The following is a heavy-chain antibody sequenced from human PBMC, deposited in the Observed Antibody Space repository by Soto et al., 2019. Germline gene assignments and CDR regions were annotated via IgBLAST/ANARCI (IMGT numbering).Heavy chain of an antibody. V-gene: IGHV3-30*03. CDR2: ISYDGSNK. J-gene: IGHJ4*02. CDR1: EFPFSNYG. CDR3: AGGQYYFDY. Sequence: XXSLRLSYAASEFPFSNYGMHWVRQAPGKGLEWVAHISYDGSNKHYADSVKGRFTISRDNSKNMLFLQMSSLRTEDTAVYYCAGGQYYFDYCGQGTRVTVSS. D-gene: IGHD2-15*01.